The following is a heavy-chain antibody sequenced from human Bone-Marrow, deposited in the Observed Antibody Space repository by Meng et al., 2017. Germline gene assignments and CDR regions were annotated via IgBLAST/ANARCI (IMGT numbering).Heavy chain of an antibody. D-gene: IGHD6-13*01. CDR2: ISSSGNTI. CDR1: GFTFSDYY. Sequence: GESLKISCAASGFTFSDYYMSWIRQAPGKGLEWVSYISSSGNTIYYADSVKGRFTISRDNAKNSLYLQMNSLRAEDTAVYYCARAVGSSSWYYLDYWGQGTLVTVSS. J-gene: IGHJ4*02. CDR3: ARAVGSSSWYYLDY. V-gene: IGHV3-11*04.